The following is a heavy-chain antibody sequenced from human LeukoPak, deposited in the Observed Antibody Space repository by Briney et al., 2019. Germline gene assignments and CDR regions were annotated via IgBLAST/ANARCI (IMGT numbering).Heavy chain of an antibody. CDR2: MNPNSGNT. CDR3: ARDRRAQPLMDP. Sequence: ASVKVSCKASGYIFTDYYMHWVRQATGQGLEWMGWMNPNSGNTGYAQKFQGRVTMTRNTSISTAYMELSSLRSEDTAVYYCARDRRAQPLMDPWGQGTLVTVSS. J-gene: IGHJ5*02. V-gene: IGHV1-8*02. D-gene: IGHD6-13*01. CDR1: GYIFTDYY.